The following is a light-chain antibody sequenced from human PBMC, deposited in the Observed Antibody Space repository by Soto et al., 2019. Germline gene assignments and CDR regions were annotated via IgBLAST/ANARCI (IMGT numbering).Light chain of an antibody. Sequence: EARVTITCRASQAIINWLAWYQQKPGNAPKLLMYKTSSLESGVPSRFSGSRSGTEFTLTISSLQPDDFATYFCQQYNSSPWTFGQGTKVEIK. J-gene: IGKJ1*01. CDR1: QAIINW. CDR2: KTS. CDR3: QQYNSSPWT. V-gene: IGKV1-5*03.